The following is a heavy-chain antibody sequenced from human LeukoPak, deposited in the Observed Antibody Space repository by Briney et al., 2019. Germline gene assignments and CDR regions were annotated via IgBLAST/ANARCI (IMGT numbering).Heavy chain of an antibody. Sequence: GGSLRLSCAASGFTFSSYSMNWVRQAPGKGLEWVSSISSSSNYIYYADSLKGRFTISRDNAKNSLYLQMNSLRAEDTAVYYCARDFRHCGGDCYSERHYYFDFWGQGTLVTVSS. V-gene: IGHV3-21*01. J-gene: IGHJ4*02. D-gene: IGHD2-21*02. CDR2: ISSSSNYI. CDR3: ARDFRHCGGDCYSERHYYFDF. CDR1: GFTFSSYS.